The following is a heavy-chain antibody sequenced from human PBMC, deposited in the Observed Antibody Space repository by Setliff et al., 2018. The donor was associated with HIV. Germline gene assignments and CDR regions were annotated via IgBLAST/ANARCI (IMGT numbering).Heavy chain of an antibody. D-gene: IGHD3-10*01. J-gene: IGHJ4*02. Sequence: GGSLRLSCAASGFTFGDYALSWVRQAPGKGLEWVGFIRSKAYGGTTEYAASLKGRFTISRDDSKSIAYLQMNSLKTEDTAVYYCVGGSGTDRYDYWGRGTLVTVSS. CDR3: VGGSGTDRYDY. V-gene: IGHV3-49*04. CDR2: IRSKAYGGTT. CDR1: GFTFGDYA.